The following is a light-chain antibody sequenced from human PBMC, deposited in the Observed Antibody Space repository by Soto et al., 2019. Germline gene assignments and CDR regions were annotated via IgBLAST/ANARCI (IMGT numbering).Light chain of an antibody. J-gene: IGKJ4*01. Sequence: DIQMTQSPSTLSASVGDRVTITCRASQSISSWLAWYQQKPGKAPNLLIYKASSLESGVPSRFSGSGSETEFILTISSLQPDDFATYYCQQYNSWPLTFGGGTKIEIK. CDR2: KAS. CDR3: QQYNSWPLT. V-gene: IGKV1-5*03. CDR1: QSISSW.